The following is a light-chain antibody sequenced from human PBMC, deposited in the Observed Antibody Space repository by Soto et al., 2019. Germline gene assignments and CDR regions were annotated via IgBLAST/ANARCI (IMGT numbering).Light chain of an antibody. CDR2: DVS. Sequence: QSALTQPRSVSVSPGQSVTISCTGTSSDVGGYNYVSWYQQHPGKAPKLMIYDVSKRPSGVPDRFSGSKSGNTASLTISGLQADDEADYYCCSYAGSYTYVFGTGTKVTVL. CDR1: SSDVGGYNY. V-gene: IGLV2-11*01. CDR3: CSYAGSYTYV. J-gene: IGLJ1*01.